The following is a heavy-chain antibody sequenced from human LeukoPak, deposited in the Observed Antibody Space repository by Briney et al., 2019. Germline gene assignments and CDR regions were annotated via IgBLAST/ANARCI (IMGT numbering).Heavy chain of an antibody. Sequence: GGSLRLSCAASGFSFSPYWMGWVRQGPGKGLDWVASINPDGSGASYVDSVKGRFIISRDNAQNSLYLQMNSLSAEDTAVYYCARLFGGVTTFDYWGQGILVTVSS. CDR2: INPDGSGA. V-gene: IGHV3-7*01. CDR3: ARLFGGVTTFDY. J-gene: IGHJ4*02. D-gene: IGHD4-17*01. CDR1: GFSFSPYW.